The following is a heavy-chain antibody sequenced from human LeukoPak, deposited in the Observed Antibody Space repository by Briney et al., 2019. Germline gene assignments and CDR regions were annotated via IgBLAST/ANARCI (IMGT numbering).Heavy chain of an antibody. Sequence: GGSLRLSCAASGFTFSTYWLTWVRQAPGKGLEWVANIKQDGSEKHYVVSVKGRVSISRDNAKTSVYLQMNSLRAEDTAVYYCARGYWTVLDYWGQGTLVTVSS. CDR1: GFTFSTYW. CDR3: ARGYWTVLDY. CDR2: IKQDGSEK. V-gene: IGHV3-7*01. D-gene: IGHD2-8*02. J-gene: IGHJ4*02.